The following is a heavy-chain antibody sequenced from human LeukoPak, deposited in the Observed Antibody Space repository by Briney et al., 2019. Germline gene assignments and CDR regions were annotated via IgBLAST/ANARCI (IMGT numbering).Heavy chain of an antibody. J-gene: IGHJ3*02. V-gene: IGHV4-34*01. CDR1: DGSFSAYS. D-gene: IGHD1-26*01. Sequence: SETLSLTCTFYDGSFSAYSWSWIRQPPGKGLEWIGEINHSGSTNYNPSLKSRVTISVDTSKNQFSLKLSSVTAADTAVYYCARDRRWELLRRHDAFDIWGQGTMVTVSS. CDR2: INHSGST. CDR3: ARDRRWELLRRHDAFDI.